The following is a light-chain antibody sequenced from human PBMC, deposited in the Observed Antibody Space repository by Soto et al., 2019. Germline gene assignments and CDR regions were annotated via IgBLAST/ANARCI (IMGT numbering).Light chain of an antibody. CDR3: QQYYSSPLS. Sequence: DIVMTQSPDSLAVSLGERATINCKSSQSVLYSSNNQNYLAWYQQKPGQPPKLIIYCASTRESGVPDRFSGSGSGTDFTITISSLQIEDVPVYYCQQYYSSPLSFGGGTKVEIK. CDR1: QSVLYSSNNQNY. V-gene: IGKV4-1*01. J-gene: IGKJ4*01. CDR2: CAS.